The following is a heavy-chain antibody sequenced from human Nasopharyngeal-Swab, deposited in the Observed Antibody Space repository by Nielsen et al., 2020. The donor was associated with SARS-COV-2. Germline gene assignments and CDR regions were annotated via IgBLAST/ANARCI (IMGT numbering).Heavy chain of an antibody. V-gene: IGHV3-21*01. CDR3: AREGSYGPVSYMDV. Sequence: GGSLRLSCAASGFTFSSYSMNWVRQAPGKGLEWVSSISSSSSYIYYADSVKGRFTISRDNAKNSLYLQMNSLRAEDTAVYYCAREGSYGPVSYMDVWGKGITVTVSS. CDR2: ISSSSSYI. CDR1: GFTFSSYS. D-gene: IGHD5-18*01. J-gene: IGHJ6*03.